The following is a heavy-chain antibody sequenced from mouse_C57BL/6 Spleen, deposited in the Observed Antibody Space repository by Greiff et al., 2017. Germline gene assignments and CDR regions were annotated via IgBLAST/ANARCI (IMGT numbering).Heavy chain of an antibody. CDR1: GFTFTSYG. Sequence: EVKLMESGGGLVKPGGSLKLSCAASGFTFTSYGMHWVRQAPGKGLEWVGYISSSSSTIYYNDTVKGRVTISRDKAKNTLFLQMTSLRSEDTAVYYCARSGYDWYFDVWGTGTTVTVSS. J-gene: IGHJ1*03. CDR2: ISSSSSTI. CDR3: ARSGYDWYFDV. V-gene: IGHV5-17*01. D-gene: IGHD2-2*01.